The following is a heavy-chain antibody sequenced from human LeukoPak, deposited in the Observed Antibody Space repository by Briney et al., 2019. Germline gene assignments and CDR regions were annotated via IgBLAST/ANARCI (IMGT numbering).Heavy chain of an antibody. D-gene: IGHD3-16*01. CDR2: ISDGGSRT. CDR3: ARDVGDEGNY. CDR1: GFSFSSYA. Sequence: PGGSLRLSCAASGFSFSSYAVSWVRQAPGRGLEWVSGISDGGSRTYYADSVKGRFTISRDDSKNTLYLQMSSLRTADTAVYYCARDVGDEGNYWGQGTLVTVSS. J-gene: IGHJ4*02. V-gene: IGHV3-23*01.